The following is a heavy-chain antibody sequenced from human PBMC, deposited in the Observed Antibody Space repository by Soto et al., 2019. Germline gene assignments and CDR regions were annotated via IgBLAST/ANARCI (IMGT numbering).Heavy chain of an antibody. CDR1: GFTFSSYA. CDR3: ARGGSGSYLKENAFES. CDR2: ISGSGGST. D-gene: IGHD1-26*01. V-gene: IGHV3-23*01. J-gene: IGHJ3*02. Sequence: PGGSLRLSCAASGFTFSSYAMSWVRQAPGKGLEWVSAISGSGGSTYYADSVKGRFTISRDNSKNTLYLQMNSLRAEDTAVYYCARGGSGSYLKENAFESWGQGTMVTVSS.